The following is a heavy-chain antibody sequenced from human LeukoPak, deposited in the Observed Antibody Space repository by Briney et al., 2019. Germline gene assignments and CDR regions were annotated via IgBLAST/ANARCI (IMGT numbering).Heavy chain of an antibody. D-gene: IGHD3-16*01. CDR1: GGSISDYF. Sequence: PSETLSLTCSVSGGSISDYFWGWIRQPPGKGLEWIGHVYYIGKPTCSPFLGSRVSISVDTSKNQFSLELTSVTAADTAVYYCARRFRTGGDLHHDAYDVWGQGTVVTVSS. CDR3: ARRFRTGGDLHHDAYDV. V-gene: IGHV4-59*12. CDR2: VYYIGKP. J-gene: IGHJ3*01.